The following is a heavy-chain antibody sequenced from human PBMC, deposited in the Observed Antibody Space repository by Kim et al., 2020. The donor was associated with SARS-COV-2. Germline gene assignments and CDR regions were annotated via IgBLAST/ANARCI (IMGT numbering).Heavy chain of an antibody. CDR3: ARGDYGGNSYFGHDAFDI. Sequence: GGSLRLSCAASGFTFSSYSMNWVRQAPGKGLEWVSSISSSSSYIYYADSVKGRFTISRDNAKNSLYLQMNSLRAEDTAVYYCARGDYGGNSYFGHDAFDIWGPGTMVTVSS. D-gene: IGHD2-21*02. CDR2: ISSSSSYI. CDR1: GFTFSSYS. J-gene: IGHJ3*02. V-gene: IGHV3-21*01.